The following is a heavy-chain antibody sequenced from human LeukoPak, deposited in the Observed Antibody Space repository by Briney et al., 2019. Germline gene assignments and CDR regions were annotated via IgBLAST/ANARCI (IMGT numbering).Heavy chain of an antibody. CDR1: GFTFSSYG. J-gene: IGHJ3*02. CDR2: IRYDGSNK. Sequence: GGSLRLSCAASGFTFSSYGMHWVRQAPGKGLEWVAFIRYDGSNKHYADSVKGRFTISRDNSKNTLYLQMNSLRAEDTAVYYCAKMWDRGDAFDIWGQGTMVTVSS. D-gene: IGHD1-26*01. CDR3: AKMWDRGDAFDI. V-gene: IGHV3-30*02.